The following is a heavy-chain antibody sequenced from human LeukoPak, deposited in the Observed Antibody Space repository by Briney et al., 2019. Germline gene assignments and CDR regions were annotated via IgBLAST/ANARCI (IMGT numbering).Heavy chain of an antibody. D-gene: IGHD3-10*01. V-gene: IGHV3-30*03. CDR3: ARKARLYGSGSGSPDYGMDV. Sequence: GGSLRLSCAASGFTFSSYGMHWVRQAPGKGLEWVAVISYDGSNKYYADSVKGRFTISRDNSKNTLYLQMNSLRAEDTAVYYCARKARLYGSGSGSPDYGMDVWGQGTTVTVSS. CDR2: ISYDGSNK. J-gene: IGHJ6*02. CDR1: GFTFSSYG.